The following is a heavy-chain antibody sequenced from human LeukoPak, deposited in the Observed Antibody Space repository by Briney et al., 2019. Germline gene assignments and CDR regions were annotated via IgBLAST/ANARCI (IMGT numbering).Heavy chain of an antibody. J-gene: IGHJ4*02. V-gene: IGHV3-23*01. CDR2: ISDSGGST. Sequence: QPGGSLRLSCAVSGITLSNYGMSWVRQAPGKGLEWVAGISDSGGSTNYADSVKGRFTISRDNPKNTLYLQMNSLRAEDTAVYYCATHEPSYDSSGYYYNYWGQGTLVTVSS. D-gene: IGHD3-22*01. CDR3: ATHEPSYDSSGYYYNY. CDR1: GITLSNYG.